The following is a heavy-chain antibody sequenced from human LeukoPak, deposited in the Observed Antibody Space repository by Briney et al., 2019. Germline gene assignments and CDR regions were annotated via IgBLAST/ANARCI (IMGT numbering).Heavy chain of an antibody. CDR1: GGSFSGYY. D-gene: IGHD3-9*01. V-gene: IGHV4-34*01. CDR3: AVGGYEILTGDNVDY. J-gene: IGHJ4*02. Sequence: SETLSLTCAVYGGSFSGYYWSWIRQPPGKGLEWIGEINHSGNTNYNPSLKSRVTISVDTSKNQFSLKLSSVTVADTAVYYCAVGGYEILTGDNVDYWGQGTLVTVSS. CDR2: INHSGNT.